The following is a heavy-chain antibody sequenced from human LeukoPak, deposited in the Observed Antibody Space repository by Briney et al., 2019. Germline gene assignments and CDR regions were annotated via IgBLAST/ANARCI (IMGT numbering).Heavy chain of an antibody. J-gene: IGHJ4*02. CDR1: GGSISSYY. CDR2: IYYSGST. CDR3: ARLIPSSYYFDY. D-gene: IGHD3-16*02. Sequence: XPSETLSLTCTVSGGSISSYYWSWIRQPPGKGLEWIGYIYYSGSTNYNPSLKSRVTISVDTFKNQFSLKLSSVTAADTAVYYCARLIPSSYYFDYWGQGTLVTVSS. V-gene: IGHV4-59*08.